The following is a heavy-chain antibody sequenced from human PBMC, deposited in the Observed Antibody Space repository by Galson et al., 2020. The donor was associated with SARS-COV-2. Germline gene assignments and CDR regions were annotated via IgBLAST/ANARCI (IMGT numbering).Heavy chain of an antibody. CDR1: GFSFDNYA. J-gene: IGHJ1*01. CDR3: AKEAGSGWATDYFQH. D-gene: IGHD6-19*01. CDR2: ITENGFPT. Sequence: GESLKISCAASGFSFDNYAMGWVRQAPGKGLEWVSLITENGFPTYYPDSVKGRFTISRDNSKNTVFLEMNSLRVEDTAVYYCAKEAGSGWATDYFQHWGQGTLVTVFS. V-gene: IGHV3-23*01.